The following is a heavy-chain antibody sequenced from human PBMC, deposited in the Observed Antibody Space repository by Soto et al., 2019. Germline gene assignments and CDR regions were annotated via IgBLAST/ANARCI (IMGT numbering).Heavy chain of an antibody. CDR1: GYSFTSYW. V-gene: IGHV5-10-1*01. CDR3: ARHPRIAARPTNWFDP. J-gene: IGHJ5*02. CDR2: IDPSDSYT. D-gene: IGHD6-6*01. Sequence: PGESLKISCKGSGYSFTSYWISWVRQMPGKGLEWMGRIDPSDSYTNYSPSFQGHVTISADKSISTAYLQWSSLKASDTAMYYCARHPRIAARPTNWFDPWGQGTLVTVSS.